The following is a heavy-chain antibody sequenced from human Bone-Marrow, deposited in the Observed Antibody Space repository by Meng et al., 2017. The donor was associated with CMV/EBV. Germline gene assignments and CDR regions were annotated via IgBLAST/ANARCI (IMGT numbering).Heavy chain of an antibody. J-gene: IGHJ3*02. V-gene: IGHV1-8*01. D-gene: IGHD3-3*01. CDR2: MNPNSGNT. CDR1: GYTFTSYD. CDR3: AIPAGDFWSGQGSPDAFDI. Sequence: ASVKVSCKASGYTFTSYDINWVRQATGQGLEWMGWMNPNSGNTVYAQKFQGRVTMTRNTSISTAYMELSSLRSEDTAVYYCAIPAGDFWSGQGSPDAFDIWGQGTMVTVSS.